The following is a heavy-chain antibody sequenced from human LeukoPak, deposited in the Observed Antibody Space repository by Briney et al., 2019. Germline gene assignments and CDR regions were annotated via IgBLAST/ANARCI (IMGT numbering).Heavy chain of an antibody. CDR2: IYYSGST. J-gene: IGHJ6*03. CDR3: ARTYCSSTSCYRRCYYYMDV. D-gene: IGHD2-2*01. Sequence: SETLSLTCTVSGGSISSHYWSWIRQPPGKGLEWIGYIYYSGSTNYNPSLKSRVTISVDTSKNQFSLKLSSVTAADTAVYYCARTYCSSTSCYRRCYYYMDVWGKGTTVTVSS. V-gene: IGHV4-59*11. CDR1: GGSISSHY.